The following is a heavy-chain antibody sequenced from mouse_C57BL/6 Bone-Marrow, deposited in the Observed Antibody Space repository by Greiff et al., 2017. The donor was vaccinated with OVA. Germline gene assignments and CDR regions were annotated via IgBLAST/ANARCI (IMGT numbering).Heavy chain of an antibody. V-gene: IGHV8-8*01. J-gene: IGHJ2*01. D-gene: IGHD2-4*01. Sequence: QVTLKVCGPGILQPSQTLSLTCSFSGFSLSTFGMGVGWIRQPSGKGLEWLAHIWWDDDKYYNPALKSRLTISKDTSKNQVFLKIANVDTADTATYYCARMEIYYDYDGVDYWGQGTTLTVSS. CDR1: GFSLSTFGMG. CDR2: IWWDDDK. CDR3: ARMEIYYDYDGVDY.